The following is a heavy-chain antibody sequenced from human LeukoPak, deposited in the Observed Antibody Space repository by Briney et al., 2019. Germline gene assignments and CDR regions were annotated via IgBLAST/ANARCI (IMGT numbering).Heavy chain of an antibody. CDR1: GYSISSGYY. CDR2: IYHSGST. Sequence: SETLSLTCAVSGYSISSGYYWGWIRQPPGKGLEWIGSIYHSGSTYYNPSLKSRVTISVDTSKNQLSLKLSSVTAADTAVYYCARVWRFGFGELSPYDYWGQGTLVTVSS. D-gene: IGHD3-10*01. J-gene: IGHJ4*02. V-gene: IGHV4-38-2*01. CDR3: ARVWRFGFGELSPYDY.